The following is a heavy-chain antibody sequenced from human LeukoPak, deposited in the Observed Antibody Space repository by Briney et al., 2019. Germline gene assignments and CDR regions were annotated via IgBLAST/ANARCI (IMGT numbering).Heavy chain of an antibody. V-gene: IGHV4-34*01. J-gene: IGHJ4*02. Sequence: PSETLSLTCAVYGGSFSGYYWSWIRQPPGKGLEWIGEINHSGSTNYNPSLKSRVTISVDTSKNQFSLKLSSVTAADTAVYYCARDFNIVVVPAAPSDYWGQGTLVTVSS. CDR1: GGSFSGYY. D-gene: IGHD2-2*01. CDR2: INHSGST. CDR3: ARDFNIVVVPAAPSDY.